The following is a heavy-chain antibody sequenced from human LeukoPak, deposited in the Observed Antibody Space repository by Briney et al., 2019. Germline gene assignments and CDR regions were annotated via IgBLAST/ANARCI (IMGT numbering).Heavy chain of an antibody. V-gene: IGHV1-2*02. CDR2: INPNSGGT. Sequence: ASVKVSCKASGYTFSGTGYYMHWVRQAPGQGLEWMGWINPNSGGTNYAQKFQGRVTMTRDTSISTAYMELSRLRSDDTAVYYCARDLGTTYFWFDPWGQGTLVTVSS. J-gene: IGHJ5*02. CDR3: ARDLGTTYFWFDP. D-gene: IGHD1-7*01. CDR1: GYTFSGTGYY.